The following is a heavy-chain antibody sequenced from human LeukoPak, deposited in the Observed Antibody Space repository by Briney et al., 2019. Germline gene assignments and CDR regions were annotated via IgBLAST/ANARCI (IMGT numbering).Heavy chain of an antibody. J-gene: IGHJ6*02. CDR1: GYTFTGYY. CDR2: INPNSGGT. Sequence: ASAQDSCKESGYTFTGYYMHAVRHAPRERLEWMGWINPNSGGTNYAQKLQGRVTMARDTSISTAYMELSRLRSDDTAVYYCAREAVAGIPIYYYCGMDIWGQRATV. D-gene: IGHD6-19*01. V-gene: IGHV1-2*02. CDR3: AREAVAGIPIYYYCGMDI.